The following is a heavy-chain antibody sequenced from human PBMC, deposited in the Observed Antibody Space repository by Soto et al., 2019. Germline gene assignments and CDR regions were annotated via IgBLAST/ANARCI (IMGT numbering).Heavy chain of an antibody. Sequence: ASVQVSCKASGYTFTSYGISWVRQAPGQGREWMGWISAYNGNTNYAQKLQGRVTMTTDTSTSTGYMGLRSLRFDDTAVYYCARDTSNYFDYWGQGTLVTVSS. D-gene: IGHD1-1*01. V-gene: IGHV1-18*01. CDR3: ARDTSNYFDY. CDR1: GYTFTSYG. CDR2: ISAYNGNT. J-gene: IGHJ4*02.